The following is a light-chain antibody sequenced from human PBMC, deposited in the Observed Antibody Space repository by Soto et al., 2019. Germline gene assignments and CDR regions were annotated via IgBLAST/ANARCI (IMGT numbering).Light chain of an antibody. Sequence: DIVMTQSPDSLAVSLCERATINCKSSQSVLYSSNNKNYLAWYKQKPGQPPKLLISWASTRESGVPDRFSGSGSGTNFTLTISSLQAEDVAVYYCQQYYSTLITFGQGTRLEIK. CDR1: QSVLYSSNNKNY. CDR3: QQYYSTLIT. V-gene: IGKV4-1*01. CDR2: WAS. J-gene: IGKJ5*01.